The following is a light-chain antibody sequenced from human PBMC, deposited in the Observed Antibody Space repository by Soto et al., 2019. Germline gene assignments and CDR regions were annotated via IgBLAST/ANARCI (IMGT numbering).Light chain of an antibody. J-gene: IGKJ3*01. Sequence: EIVLTQSPATLSVSPGERVTLSCRASQSVNSNFLTWYQQRPGQAPMLLLFGASYRASGIPDRFSGSGSGTAFTLTISRLEAEDFAVYSCQQYNYSPPEFTFGPGTSVDSK. CDR2: GAS. CDR3: QQYNYSPPEFT. CDR1: QSVNSNF. V-gene: IGKV3-20*01.